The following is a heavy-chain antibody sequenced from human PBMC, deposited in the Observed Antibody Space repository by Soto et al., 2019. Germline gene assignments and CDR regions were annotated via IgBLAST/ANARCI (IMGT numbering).Heavy chain of an antibody. CDR3: ARDRLAVAGKSPCFDP. CDR1: GFTFSSYS. Sequence: GGSLRLSCAASGFTFSSYSMNWVRQAPGKGLEWVSSISSSSSYIYYADSVKGRFTISRDNAKNSLYLQMNSLRAEDTAVYYCARDRLAVAGKSPCFDPWGQGTLVTVSS. D-gene: IGHD6-19*01. CDR2: ISSSSSYI. V-gene: IGHV3-21*01. J-gene: IGHJ5*02.